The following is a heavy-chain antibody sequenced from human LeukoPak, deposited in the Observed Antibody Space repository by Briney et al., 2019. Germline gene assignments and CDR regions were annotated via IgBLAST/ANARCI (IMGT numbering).Heavy chain of an antibody. CDR3: ARDRFGVVIQAYYYYYYMDV. V-gene: IGHV3-30*02. CDR1: GFTFGSYG. D-gene: IGHD3-3*01. Sequence: GGSLRLSCAASGFTFGSYGMYWVRQAPGKGLDWVAFVRYDGNNPYYSASVKGRFTISRDNAKNSLYLQMNSLRAEDTAVYYCARDRFGVVIQAYYYYYYMDVWGKGTTVTVSS. J-gene: IGHJ6*03. CDR2: VRYDGNNP.